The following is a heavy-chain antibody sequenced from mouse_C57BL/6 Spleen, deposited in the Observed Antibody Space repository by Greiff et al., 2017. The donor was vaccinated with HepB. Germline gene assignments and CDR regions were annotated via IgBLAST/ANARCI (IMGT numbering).Heavy chain of an antibody. V-gene: IGHV1-42*01. J-gene: IGHJ4*01. CDR2: INPSTGGT. CDR1: GYSFTGYY. Sequence: VQLQQSGPELVKPGASVKISCKASGYSFTGYYMNWVKQSPEKSLEWIGEINPSTGGTTYNQKFKAKATLTVDKSSSTAYMQLKSLTSEDSAVYYCARLTRDYAMDYWGQGTSVTVSS. CDR3: ARLTRDYAMDY.